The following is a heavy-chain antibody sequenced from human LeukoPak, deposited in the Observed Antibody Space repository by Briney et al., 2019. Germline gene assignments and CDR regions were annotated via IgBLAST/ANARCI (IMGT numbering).Heavy chain of an antibody. Sequence: GGSLRLSCAASGFTFSDYYMSWIRQAPGKGLEWVSYISSSGSTIYYADSVKGRFTISRDNAKNSLYLQMNSLRAEDTAVYYCARDPTHRYYDVLTGYYPPPFDYWGQGTLVTVSS. V-gene: IGHV3-11*01. CDR3: ARDPTHRYYDVLTGYYPPPFDY. CDR1: GFTFSDYY. J-gene: IGHJ4*02. CDR2: ISSSGSTI. D-gene: IGHD3-9*01.